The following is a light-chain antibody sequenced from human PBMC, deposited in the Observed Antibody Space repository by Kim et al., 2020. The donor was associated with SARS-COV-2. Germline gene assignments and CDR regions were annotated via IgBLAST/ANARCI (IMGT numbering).Light chain of an antibody. J-gene: IGLJ3*02. CDR1: SSNIGSNS. V-gene: IGLV1-47*01. CDR3: AAWDDSLSGPV. Sequence: ELTQPPSASGTPGQRVTISCSGSSSNIGSNSVYWYQQLPGTAPKLLFYRNNQRPSGVTDRFSGSKSGTSTSLAISGLRSEDEADYYCAAWDDSLSGPVFGGGTQLTVL. CDR2: RNN.